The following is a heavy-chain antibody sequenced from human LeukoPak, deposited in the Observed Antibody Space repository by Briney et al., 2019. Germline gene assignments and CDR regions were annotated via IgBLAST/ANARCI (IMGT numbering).Heavy chain of an antibody. CDR1: GDTFSSNSAA. D-gene: IGHD1-7*01. CDR3: ARGEGYNWNYDYYYGMDV. V-gene: IGHV6-1*01. J-gene: IGHJ6*02. Sequence: SQTLSLTCAISGDTFSSNSAAWNWIRQSPSRGLEWLGRTYYRSKWYNDYAVSVKSRITINPDTSKNQFSLQLNSVTPEDTAVYYCARGEGYNWNYDYYYGMDVWGQGTTVTVSS. CDR2: TYYRSKWYN.